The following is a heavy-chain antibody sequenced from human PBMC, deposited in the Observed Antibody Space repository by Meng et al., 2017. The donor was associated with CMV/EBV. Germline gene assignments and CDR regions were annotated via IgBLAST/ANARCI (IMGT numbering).Heavy chain of an antibody. CDR2: IDPADSYT. D-gene: IGHD6-19*01. CDR3: ARLRSSGWFLDY. CDR1: GYHLPTYW. Sequence: CKGSGYHLPTYWISWVRQMPGKGLEWMGRIDPADSYTNYNPSFQGHVTISADKSITTAYLQWSSLRASDTAMYYCARLRSSGWFLDYWGQGTLVTVSS. V-gene: IGHV5-10-1*01. J-gene: IGHJ4*02.